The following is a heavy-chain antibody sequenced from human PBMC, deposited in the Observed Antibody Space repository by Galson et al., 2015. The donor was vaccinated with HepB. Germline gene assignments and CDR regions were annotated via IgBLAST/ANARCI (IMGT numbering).Heavy chain of an antibody. D-gene: IGHD2-8*02. V-gene: IGHV3-15*01. CDR1: GFPFNNAW. J-gene: IGHJ5*02. CDR2: IKSKTDGETT. Sequence: SLRLSCAASGFPFNNAWMTWVRQAPGMGLEWVGRIKSKTDGETTDYAAPVKGSFTISRDDSKNRPYLQMNSLKTEDTAVYYCTTDFYYSTYWSWLDPWGQGTLVTVSS. CDR3: TTDFYYSTYWSWLDP.